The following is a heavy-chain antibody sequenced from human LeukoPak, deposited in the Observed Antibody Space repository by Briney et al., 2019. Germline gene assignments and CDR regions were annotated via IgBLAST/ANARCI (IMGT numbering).Heavy chain of an antibody. CDR1: GYTY. J-gene: IGHJ4*02. CDR2: INPSGGST. V-gene: IGHV1-46*01. D-gene: IGHD3-10*01. Sequence: ASVKVSCKASGYTYMHWVRQAPGQGLEWMGIINPSGGSTSYAQKFQGRVTMTRDTSTSTVYMELSSLRSEDTAVYYCARGGGSGSSAYYFDYWGQGTLVTVSS. CDR3: ARGGGSGSSAYYFDY.